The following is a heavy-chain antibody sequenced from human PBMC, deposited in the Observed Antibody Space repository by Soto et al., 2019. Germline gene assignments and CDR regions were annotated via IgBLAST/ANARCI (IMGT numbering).Heavy chain of an antibody. Sequence: LRLSCAASGFTFSSYWMTWVRQAPGKGLEWVANINQDGSEKYYMDSMKGRFTISRENAKNSLLLQLNSLRAEDTAVYYCAKYRMFWGLQYWGPGTLVTVSS. CDR1: GFTFSSYW. D-gene: IGHD3-16*01. CDR3: AKYRMFWGLQY. V-gene: IGHV3-7*01. J-gene: IGHJ1*01. CDR2: INQDGSEK.